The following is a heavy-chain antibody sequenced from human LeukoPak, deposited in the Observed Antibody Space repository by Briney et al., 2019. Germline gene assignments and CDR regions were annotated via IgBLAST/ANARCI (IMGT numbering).Heavy chain of an antibody. CDR2: ISAYNGNT. CDR3: ARDRWGEAAAGGY. CDR1: GYTFSDYY. Sequence: ASVKVSCKASGYTFSDYYIHWVRQAPGQGLEWMGWISAYNGNTNYAQKLQGRVTMTTDTSTSTAYMELRSLRSDDTAVYYCARDRWGEAAAGGYWGQGTLVTVSS. V-gene: IGHV1-18*04. D-gene: IGHD6-13*01. J-gene: IGHJ4*02.